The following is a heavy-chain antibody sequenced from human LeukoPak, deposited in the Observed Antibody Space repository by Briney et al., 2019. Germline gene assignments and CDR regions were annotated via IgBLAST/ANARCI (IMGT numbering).Heavy chain of an antibody. CDR1: GFSFSIYG. CDR2: IRSSGGGA. D-gene: IGHD3-22*01. J-gene: IGHJ4*02. Sequence: GGSLRLSCTVSGFSFSIYGMSWVRQAPGKGLEWVTGIRSSGGGAYYADSVEGRFTISRDNSKNTLYLQMNSLRVEDTAVYYCAKDRSPMNYWGQGTLVTVSS. V-gene: IGHV3-23*01. CDR3: AKDRSPMNY.